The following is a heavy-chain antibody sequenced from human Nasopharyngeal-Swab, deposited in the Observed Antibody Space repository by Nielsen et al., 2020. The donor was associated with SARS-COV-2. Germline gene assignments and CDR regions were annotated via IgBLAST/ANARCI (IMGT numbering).Heavy chain of an antibody. J-gene: IGHJ4*02. V-gene: IGHV3-9*01. CDR1: GFNFDDYA. D-gene: IGHD3-10*01. Sequence: SLKISCAASGFNFDDYAMHSVRQAPGKGLEWVSGISWNSGNIGYADSVKRRFTISRDNAKNSLYLQMNSLRAEDTALYYCAKAPTMVRGVLDYWGQGTLVTVSS. CDR3: AKAPTMVRGVLDY. CDR2: ISWNSGNI.